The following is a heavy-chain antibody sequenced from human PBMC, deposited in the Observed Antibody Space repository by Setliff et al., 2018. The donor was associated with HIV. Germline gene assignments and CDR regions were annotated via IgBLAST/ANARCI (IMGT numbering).Heavy chain of an antibody. V-gene: IGHV1-69*05. Sequence: ASVKVSCKASGGTFRSHEISWVRQAPGQGLEWMGGIIPIFGTANYAQKFQGRVTITTDESTSTAYMELSSLRSEDTAVYYCARRNRGAFDIWGQGTMVTVSS. CDR3: ARRNRGAFDI. J-gene: IGHJ3*02. CDR1: GGTFRSHE. CDR2: IIPIFGTA.